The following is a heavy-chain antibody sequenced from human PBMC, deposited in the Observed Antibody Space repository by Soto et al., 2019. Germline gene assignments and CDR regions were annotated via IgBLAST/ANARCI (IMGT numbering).Heavy chain of an antibody. D-gene: IGHD3-10*01. Sequence: QVQLQESGPGLVKPSETLSLSCTVSGGSISSYYWSWFRQSPGKRMEWIGYVHHSWGSSYNPSLPSPVAISLDTSKRQFSLKVTSVTATDTAVYYCARQGFGPLHGLVDVWGQGTTVTVSS. CDR3: ARQGFGPLHGLVDV. V-gene: IGHV4-59*08. J-gene: IGHJ6*02. CDR1: GGSISSYY. CDR2: VHHSWGS.